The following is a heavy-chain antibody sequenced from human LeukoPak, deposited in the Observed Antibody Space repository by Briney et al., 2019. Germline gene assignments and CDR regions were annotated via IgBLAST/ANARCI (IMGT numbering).Heavy chain of an antibody. V-gene: IGHV3-23*01. D-gene: IGHD1-26*01. Sequence: GGSLRLSCAASGFTFSSYTMSWVRQAPGKGLEWVSAISSSGGSTYYAHSVKGRFTISTDNSTNTLYLQMNSLRAEDTAVYYCARTSRYSGSYDDYWGQGTLVTVSS. CDR2: ISSSGGST. CDR3: ARTSRYSGSYDDY. J-gene: IGHJ4*02. CDR1: GFTFSSYT.